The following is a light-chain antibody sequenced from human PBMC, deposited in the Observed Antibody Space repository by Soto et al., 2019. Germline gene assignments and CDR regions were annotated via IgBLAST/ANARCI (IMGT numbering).Light chain of an antibody. CDR2: GAS. Sequence: EIVLTQSPGTLSLSPGERATLSCRASQSVSGRYLAWYQQKPGQAPRPLIYGASSRASGIPDRFSGSGSGXXXXLTISRLEPEDFAVYYCQQYGSTPWTFGQGTKVEIK. J-gene: IGKJ1*01. CDR3: QQYGSTPWT. V-gene: IGKV3-20*01. CDR1: QSVSGRY.